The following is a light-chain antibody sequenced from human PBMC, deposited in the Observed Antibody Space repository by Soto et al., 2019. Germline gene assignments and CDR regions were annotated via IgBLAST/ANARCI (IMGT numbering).Light chain of an antibody. V-gene: IGKV1-5*01. CDR1: QSISSW. CDR2: DAS. CDR3: KQYNSYSGVT. J-gene: IGKJ5*01. Sequence: DIQMTQSPSTLSASVGDRVTITCRASQSISSWLAWYQQKPGKAPKLLIYDASSLESGVPSRFSGSGSGTEFTLTISSLQPDDFATYYCKQYNSYSGVTFGQGTRLEIK.